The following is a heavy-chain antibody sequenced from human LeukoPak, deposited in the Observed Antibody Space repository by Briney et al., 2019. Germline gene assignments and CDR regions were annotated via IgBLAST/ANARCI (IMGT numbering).Heavy chain of an antibody. CDR1: GGSISPIY. CDR3: ARGGYYYLDV. Sequence: SETLSLTCTMSGGSISPIYWSWIRQPPGKGLEWIAYIFHSGTTKYNPALKSRVAISLDTPKSQISLRLHSVTAADTAVYYCARGGYYYLDVWGRGTTVTVSS. CDR2: IFHSGTT. J-gene: IGHJ6*03. V-gene: IGHV4-59*01.